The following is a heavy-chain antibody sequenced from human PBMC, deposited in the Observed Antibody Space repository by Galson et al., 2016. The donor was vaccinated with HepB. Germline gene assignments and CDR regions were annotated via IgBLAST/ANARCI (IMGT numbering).Heavy chain of an antibody. CDR1: GGSISRSGYY. Sequence: LSLTCTVSGGSISRSGYYWGWIRQSPGKGLEWLSYISISSSTIYYADSVKGRFTISRDNAKNSLYLQMNSLRAEDTAVYYCARPPLSNIAAPWWDYYYGMDVWGQGTTVTVSS. V-gene: IGHV3-11*04. CDR2: ISISSSTI. CDR3: ARPPLSNIAAPWWDYYYGMDV. D-gene: IGHD6-6*01. J-gene: IGHJ6*02.